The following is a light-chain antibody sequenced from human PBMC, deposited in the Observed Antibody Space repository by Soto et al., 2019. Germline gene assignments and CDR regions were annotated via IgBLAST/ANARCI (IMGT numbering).Light chain of an antibody. V-gene: IGKV3-11*01. CDR3: QQRGRWPS. CDR1: QSLDNY. Sequence: EIVLTQSPATLSLSPGERATLSCRASQSLDNYLAWYQHKPGQPPRLLIYDASTRATDIPARFSGSGSGTDFPLTISCLEPEYFPVYYCQQRGRWPSFGGGTKVPIK. CDR2: DAS. J-gene: IGKJ4*01.